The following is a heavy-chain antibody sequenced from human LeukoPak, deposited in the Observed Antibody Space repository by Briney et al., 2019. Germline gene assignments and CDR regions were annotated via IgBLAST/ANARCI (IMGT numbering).Heavy chain of an antibody. CDR2: ISYSGST. V-gene: IGHV4-59*01. D-gene: IGHD3-9*01. Sequence: SETLSLTCTVSGGSLSPYYWSWIRQSPGKGLEWIGYISYSGSTNSHPSLKSRVTISVDMSKPQFYLELSSVTAADTAVYYCARDREDYDILTGYYHSLSWFDPWGQGTLVTVSS. J-gene: IGHJ5*02. CDR1: GGSLSPYY. CDR3: ARDREDYDILTGYYHSLSWFDP.